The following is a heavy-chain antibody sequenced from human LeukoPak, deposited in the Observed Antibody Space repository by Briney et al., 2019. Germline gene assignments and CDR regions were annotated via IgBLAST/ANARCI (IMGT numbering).Heavy chain of an antibody. D-gene: IGHD3-10*01. Sequence: PGGSLRLSCAASGFTFSSYAMSWVRQAPGKGLEWVSAIGGGGGSTYYADSVKGRFTISRDNSKNTLYLQMNSLRAEDTAVYYCARVWFGELGPSDYWGQGTLVTVSS. J-gene: IGHJ4*02. CDR2: IGGGGGST. CDR1: GFTFSSYA. CDR3: ARVWFGELGPSDY. V-gene: IGHV3-23*01.